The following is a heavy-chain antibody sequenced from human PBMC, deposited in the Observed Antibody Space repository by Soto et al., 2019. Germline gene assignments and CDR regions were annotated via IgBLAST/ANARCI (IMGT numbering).Heavy chain of an antibody. D-gene: IGHD2-2*01. Sequence: QVQLVQSGAEVKKPGSSVKVSCKASGGTFSSYAISWVRQAPGQGLEWMGGIIPIFGTANYAQKFQGRVTLTADEATSTAYMELSSLRSEDTAVYYCARDIPMPDGMDVWGQGTTVTVSS. CDR1: GGTFSSYA. J-gene: IGHJ6*02. CDR3: ARDIPMPDGMDV. V-gene: IGHV1-69*01. CDR2: IIPIFGTA.